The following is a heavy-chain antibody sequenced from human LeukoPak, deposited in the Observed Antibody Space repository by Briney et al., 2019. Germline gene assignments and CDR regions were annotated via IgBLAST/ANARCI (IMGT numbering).Heavy chain of an antibody. Sequence: GGSLRLSCAASGFTFSSYAMSWARQAPGKGLEWVSAISGSGGSTYYADSVKGRFTISRDNSKNTLYLQMNSLRAENTAVYYCAKRGGSYWSYYFDYWGQGTLVTVSS. D-gene: IGHD1-26*01. J-gene: IGHJ4*02. V-gene: IGHV3-23*01. CDR3: AKRGGSYWSYYFDY. CDR2: ISGSGGST. CDR1: GFTFSSYA.